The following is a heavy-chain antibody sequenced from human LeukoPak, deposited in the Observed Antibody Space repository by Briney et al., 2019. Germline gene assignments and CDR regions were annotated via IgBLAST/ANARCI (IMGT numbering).Heavy chain of an antibody. J-gene: IGHJ4*02. CDR1: GFTFSSYG. CDR3: AKVHDSGTYATLDY. Sequence: GGSLRLSCAASGFTFSSYGMSWVRQAPGKGLDWVSAISGSGGSTYYADSVKGRFTISRDNSKNTLYLQMNSLRAEDTAVYHCAKVHDSGTYATLDYWGQGTLVTVSS. V-gene: IGHV3-23*01. CDR2: ISGSGGST. D-gene: IGHD3-10*01.